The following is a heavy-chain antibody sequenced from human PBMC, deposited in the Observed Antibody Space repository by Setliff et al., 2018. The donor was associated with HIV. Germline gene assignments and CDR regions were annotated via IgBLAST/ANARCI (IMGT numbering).Heavy chain of an antibody. Sequence: GGSLRLSCAVSGFTFSNAWMSWVRQAPGKGLEWIGRIKSEADGGTEESAAFLKGRFTISRDDSKNTLFLQMNSLKVEDTALYYCTTAGHGSLDFDYWGQGTRVTVS. J-gene: IGHJ4*02. D-gene: IGHD1-1*01. CDR2: IKSEADGGTE. CDR3: TTAGHGSLDFDY. CDR1: GFTFSNAW. V-gene: IGHV3-15*01.